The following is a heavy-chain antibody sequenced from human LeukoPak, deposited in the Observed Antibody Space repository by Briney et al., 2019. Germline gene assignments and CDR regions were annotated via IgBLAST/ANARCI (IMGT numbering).Heavy chain of an antibody. CDR3: ARRLSGRVDS. CDR1: GFTFSSYA. V-gene: IGHV3-23*01. J-gene: IGHJ4*02. Sequence: GGSLRLSCAASGFTFSSYAMSWVRQAPGEGLEWVSIISGSGGNTYYADSVKGRFTISRDNSKNTLYLQMNSLRAEDTAVYYCARRLSGRVDSWGQGTLVTVSS. D-gene: IGHD2-15*01. CDR2: ISGSGGNT.